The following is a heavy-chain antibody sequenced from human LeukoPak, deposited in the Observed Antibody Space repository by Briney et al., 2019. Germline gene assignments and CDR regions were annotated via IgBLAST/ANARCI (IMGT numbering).Heavy chain of an antibody. CDR1: GGTFSSNA. Sequence: SVKVSCKASGGTFSSNAISWVRQAPGQGLHWMGGIIPIFNMVNYAQKFQGRVTITADKSTSTAYMELLSLRFDDTAVYYCARGRLIGAPDERYYLDYWGQGTLVTVSS. CDR3: ARGRLIGAPDERYYLDY. V-gene: IGHV1-69*10. CDR2: IIPIFNMV. J-gene: IGHJ4*02. D-gene: IGHD2-2*01.